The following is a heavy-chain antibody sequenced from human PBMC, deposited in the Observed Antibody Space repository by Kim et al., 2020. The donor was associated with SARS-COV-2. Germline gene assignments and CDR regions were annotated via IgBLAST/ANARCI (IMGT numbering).Heavy chain of an antibody. D-gene: IGHD5-18*01. V-gene: IGHV3-33*01. CDR3: ARDRGRTKGIVRGYSYGPEYYFDY. CDR1: GFTFSSYG. Sequence: GGSLRLSCAASGFTFSSYGMHWVRQAPGKGLEWVAVIWYDGSNKYYADSVKGRFTISRDNSKNTLYLQMNSLRAEDTAVYYCARDRGRTKGIVRGYSYGPEYYFDYWGQGTLVTVSS. J-gene: IGHJ4*02. CDR2: IWYDGSNK.